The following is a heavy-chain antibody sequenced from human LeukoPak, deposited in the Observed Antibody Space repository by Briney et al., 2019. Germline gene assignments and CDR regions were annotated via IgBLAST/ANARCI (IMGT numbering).Heavy chain of an antibody. Sequence: GGSLRPSCAASGFTFDDYGMSWVRQAPGKGLEWVSGINWNGGSTGYADSVKGRFTISRDNAKNSLYLQMNSLRAEDTATYYCAKALNYWYFDLWGRGNLVTVSS. J-gene: IGHJ2*01. CDR1: GFTFDDYG. CDR3: AKALNYWYFDL. V-gene: IGHV3-20*04. CDR2: INWNGGST.